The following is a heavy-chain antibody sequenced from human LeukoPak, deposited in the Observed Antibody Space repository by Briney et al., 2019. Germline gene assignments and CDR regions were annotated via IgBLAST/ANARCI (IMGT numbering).Heavy chain of an antibody. J-gene: IGHJ5*02. CDR1: GGSISGYY. CDR2: IYYSGST. Sequence: SETLSPTCTISGGSISGYYWTWIRQPPGKGLEWIGYIYYSGSTNYNPSLKSRVIILVDTSKNQFSLKLSSVTAADTAVYYCARGTIFGVATNWFDPWGQGTLVTVSS. CDR3: ARGTIFGVATNWFDP. V-gene: IGHV4-59*01. D-gene: IGHD3-3*01.